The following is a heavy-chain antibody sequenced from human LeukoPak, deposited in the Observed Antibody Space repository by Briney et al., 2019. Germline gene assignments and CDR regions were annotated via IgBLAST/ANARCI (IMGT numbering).Heavy chain of an antibody. CDR3: ARGDIVVVPAAHSRDY. Sequence: ASVKVSCKASGYTFTGYYMHWVRQAPGQGLEWMGWINPNSGGTNYAQKFQGRVTMTRDTSTSTAYMELSRLRSDDTAVYYCARGDIVVVPAAHSRDYWGQGTLVTVSS. D-gene: IGHD2-2*01. CDR2: INPNSGGT. CDR1: GYTFTGYY. J-gene: IGHJ4*02. V-gene: IGHV1-2*02.